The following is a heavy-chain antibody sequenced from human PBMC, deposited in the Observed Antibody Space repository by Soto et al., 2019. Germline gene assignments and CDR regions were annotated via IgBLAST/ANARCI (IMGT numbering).Heavy chain of an antibody. D-gene: IGHD6-19*01. V-gene: IGHV3-33*01. CDR2: IWYDGSNK. Sequence: GGSLRLSCAASGFTFSSYGMHWVRQAPGKGLEWVAVIWYDGSNKYYADSVKGRFTISRDNSKNTLYLQMNSLRAEDTAVYYSARGSSGWGDYYYSYMDVWGEGTTVTVSS. CDR3: ARGSSGWGDYYYSYMDV. J-gene: IGHJ6*03. CDR1: GFTFSSYG.